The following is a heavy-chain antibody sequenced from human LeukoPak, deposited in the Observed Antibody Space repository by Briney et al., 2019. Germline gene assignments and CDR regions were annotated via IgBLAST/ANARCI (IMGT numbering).Heavy chain of an antibody. CDR1: GFTFSSYG. Sequence: GGSLRLSCAASGFTFSSYGMHWVRQAPGKGLEWVAVIWYDGSNKYYADSVKGRFTISRDNSKNTLYLQMNSLRAEDTAVYYCARDHARRHFDWFFDYWGQGTLVTVSS. J-gene: IGHJ4*02. D-gene: IGHD3-9*01. V-gene: IGHV3-33*01. CDR2: IWYDGSNK. CDR3: ARDHARRHFDWFFDY.